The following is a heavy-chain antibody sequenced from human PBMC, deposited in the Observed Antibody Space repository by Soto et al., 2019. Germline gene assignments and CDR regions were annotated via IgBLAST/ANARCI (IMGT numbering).Heavy chain of an antibody. CDR1: GGTFSSYT. J-gene: IGHJ3*02. V-gene: IGHV1-69*02. CDR2: IIPILGIA. D-gene: IGHD3-10*01. Sequence: GASVKVSCKASGGTFSSYTISWVRQAPGQGLEWMGRIIPILGIANYAQKFQGRVTITADKSTSTAYMELSSLRSEDTAVYYCARITRARGVLTDAFDSWGQGTMVTVAS. CDR3: ARITRARGVLTDAFDS.